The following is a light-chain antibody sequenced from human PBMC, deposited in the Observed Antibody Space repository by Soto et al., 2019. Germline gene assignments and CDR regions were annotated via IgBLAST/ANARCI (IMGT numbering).Light chain of an antibody. CDR3: QQYNSYSWT. V-gene: IGKV1-5*01. J-gene: IGKJ1*01. CDR2: DAS. CDR1: RSSSSW. Sequence: QMTQSLSTLSAPEGDRVTITGRASRSSSSWLAWYQQKPGKAPKLLIYDASSLESGVPSRFSGSGSGTEFTLTISSLQPDDFATYYCQQYNSYSWTFGQGTKVDIK.